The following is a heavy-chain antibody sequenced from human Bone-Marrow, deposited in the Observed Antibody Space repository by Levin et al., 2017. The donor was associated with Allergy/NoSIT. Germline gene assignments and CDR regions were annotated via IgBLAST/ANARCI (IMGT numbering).Heavy chain of an antibody. J-gene: IGHJ6*02. D-gene: IGHD2-8*01. CDR2: MNPNSGNR. CDR1: GYTFTSYD. Sequence: ASVKVSCEASGYTFTSYDIIWVRQATGQGLEWMGWMNPNSGNRNFPQKFQGRVTVTWDTSVSTANMELHSLRSEDTAGYYCARGIRNWLYGDVWGQGTTVTVSS. CDR3: ARGIRNWLYGDV. V-gene: IGHV1-8*02.